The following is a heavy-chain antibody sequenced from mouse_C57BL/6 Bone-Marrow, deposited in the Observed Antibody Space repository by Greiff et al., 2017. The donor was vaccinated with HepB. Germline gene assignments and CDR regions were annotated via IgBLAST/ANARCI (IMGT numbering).Heavy chain of an antibody. CDR3: ANYDDEGAWFAY. CDR2: INPNNGGT. D-gene: IGHD2-4*01. J-gene: IGHJ3*01. V-gene: IGHV1-22*01. Sequence: VQLQQSGPELVKPGASVKMSCKASGYTFTDYNMHWVKQSHGKSLEWIGYINPNNGGTSYNQKFKGKATLTVNNSSSTAYMELSSLTSEDSAVYYCANYDDEGAWFAYWGKGTLVTVSA. CDR1: GYTFTDYN.